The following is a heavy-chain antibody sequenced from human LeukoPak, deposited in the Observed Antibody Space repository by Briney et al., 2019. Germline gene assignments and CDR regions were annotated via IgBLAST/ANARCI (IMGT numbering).Heavy chain of an antibody. CDR3: ARAPGGYGDYSDAFDI. D-gene: IGHD4-17*01. CDR1: GGSISSSSYY. CDR2: IYYSGST. J-gene: IGHJ3*02. Sequence: SETLSLTCTVSGGSISSSSYYWGWIRQPPGKGLEWIGSIYYSGSTYYNPSLKGRVTISVDTSKNQFSLKLSSVTAADTAVYYCARAPGGYGDYSDAFDIWGQGTMVTVSS. V-gene: IGHV4-39*07.